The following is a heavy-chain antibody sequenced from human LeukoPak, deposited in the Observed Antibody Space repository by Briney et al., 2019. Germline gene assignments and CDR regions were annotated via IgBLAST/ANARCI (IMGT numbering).Heavy chain of an antibody. CDR2: ISSSGSGT. D-gene: IGHD1-26*01. Sequence: TGGSLRLSCKASGFTFKISALSWIRQAPGKGLEWVSSISSSGSGTFYAESVQGRFSVSRDNSNNTLYLQMSGLRADDTAVYFFAKDPQASRWFDRWGQGTLVTVSS. CDR1: GFTFKISA. V-gene: IGHV3-23*01. CDR3: AKDPQASRWFDR. J-gene: IGHJ5*02.